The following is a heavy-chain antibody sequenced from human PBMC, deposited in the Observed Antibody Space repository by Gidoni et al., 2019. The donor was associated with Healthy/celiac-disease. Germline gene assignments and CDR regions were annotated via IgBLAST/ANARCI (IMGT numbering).Heavy chain of an antibody. Sequence: VQLVESGGGLVKPGGSLRLSCAASGFTFSNAWMHWVRQAPGKGLGWVGRNKSKTDGGTTDYAAPVKGRFTVSRDDSKTTLYLQMNSLKNEDTAVSYCTTDPQWTTDVLRFLAWSFDYWGQGTLVTVSS. J-gene: IGHJ4*02. CDR3: TTDPQWTTDVLRFLAWSFDY. CDR2: NKSKTDGGTT. CDR1: GFTFSNAW. V-gene: IGHV3-15*07. D-gene: IGHD3-3*01.